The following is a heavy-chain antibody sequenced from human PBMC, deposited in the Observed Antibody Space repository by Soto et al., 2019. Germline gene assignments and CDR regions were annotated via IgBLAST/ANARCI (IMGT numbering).Heavy chain of an antibody. CDR3: ARSSVVGTALDY. J-gene: IGHJ4*02. CDR2: INAGNGNT. V-gene: IGHV1-3*01. D-gene: IGHD2-21*02. Sequence: ASVKVSCKASGYTFTSYAMHWLRQAPGQRLEWMGWINAGNGNTKYSQKFQGRVTITRDTSASTAYMELSSLRSEDTAVYYCARSSVVGTALDYWGQGTLVTVSS. CDR1: GYTFTSYA.